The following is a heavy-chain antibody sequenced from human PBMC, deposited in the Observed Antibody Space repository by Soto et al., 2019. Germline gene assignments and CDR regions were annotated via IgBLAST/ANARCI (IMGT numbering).Heavy chain of an antibody. CDR2: ISGSGGST. V-gene: IGHV3-23*01. Sequence: LRLSCAASGFTFSSYAMSWVRQAPGKGLEWVSAISGSGGSTYYADSVKGRFTISRDNSKNTLYLQMNSLRAEDTAVYYCAKDPNPYYYDSSGYYSAYFDYWGQGTLVTVSS. D-gene: IGHD3-22*01. J-gene: IGHJ4*02. CDR3: AKDPNPYYYDSSGYYSAYFDY. CDR1: GFTFSSYA.